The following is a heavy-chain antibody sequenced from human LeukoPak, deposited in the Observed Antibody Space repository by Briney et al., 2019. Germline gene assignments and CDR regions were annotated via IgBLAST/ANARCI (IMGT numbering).Heavy chain of an antibody. CDR2: ISYDGSNK. Sequence: AGGSLRLSCAASGFTFSSYAMHWVRQAPGKGLEWVAVISYDGSNKYYADSVKGRFTISRDNSKNTLYLQMNSLRAEDTAVYYCARGGRSGSYPYYFDYWGQGTLVTVSS. V-gene: IGHV3-30-3*01. J-gene: IGHJ4*02. D-gene: IGHD1-26*01. CDR1: GFTFSSYA. CDR3: ARGGRSGSYPYYFDY.